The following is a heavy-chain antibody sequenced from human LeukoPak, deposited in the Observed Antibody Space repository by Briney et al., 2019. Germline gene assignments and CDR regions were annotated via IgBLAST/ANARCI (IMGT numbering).Heavy chain of an antibody. CDR3: AGDRLGYYYDSSGPVSYYYYGMDV. CDR1: GFTFSSYS. CDR2: ISSSSSYI. D-gene: IGHD3-22*01. V-gene: IGHV3-21*01. J-gene: IGHJ6*02. Sequence: GGSLRLSCAASGFTFSSYSMNWVRQAPGKGLEWVSSISSSSSYIYYADSVKGRFTISRDNAKNSLYLQMNSLRAEDTAVYYCAGDRLGYYYDSSGPVSYYYYGMDVWGQGTTVTVSS.